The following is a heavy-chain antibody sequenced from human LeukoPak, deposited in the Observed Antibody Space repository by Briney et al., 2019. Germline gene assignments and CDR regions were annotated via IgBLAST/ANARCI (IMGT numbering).Heavy chain of an antibody. Sequence: GGSLRLSCTASGFTFSSYWMHWVRQPPAKGLVWVSRINSDGSSTSYADSVKGRFTISRDNAKNTLYLQMNSLSAEDTAVYYCARDQGYDFWSGYYTGYNWFDPWGQGNLVTVSS. CDR1: GFTFSSYW. CDR3: ARDQGYDFWSGYYTGYNWFDP. CDR2: INSDGSST. J-gene: IGHJ5*02. V-gene: IGHV3-74*01. D-gene: IGHD3-3*01.